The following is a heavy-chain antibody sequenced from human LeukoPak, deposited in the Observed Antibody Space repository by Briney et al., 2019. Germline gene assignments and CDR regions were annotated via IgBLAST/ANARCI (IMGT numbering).Heavy chain of an antibody. J-gene: IGHJ5*02. CDR2: IHYTGST. Sequence: SETLSLTCTVSGGSINGDYWSWIGKPPGKGRKCLGDIHYTGSTNYNPSLKSRVTISVDTSKNQFSLKLSSVTAADTAIYYCARGGYYGSGNDFRFDPWGQGTLVTVSS. V-gene: IGHV4-59*01. CDR3: ARGGYYGSGNDFRFDP. CDR1: GGSINGDY. D-gene: IGHD3-10*01.